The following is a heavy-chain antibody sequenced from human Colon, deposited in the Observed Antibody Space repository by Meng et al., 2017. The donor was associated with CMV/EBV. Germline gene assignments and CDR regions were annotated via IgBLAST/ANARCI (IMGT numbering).Heavy chain of an antibody. CDR2: INSDGSSL. J-gene: IGHJ4*02. CDR3: VRAPGYCTNRECYFDN. V-gene: IGHV3-74*01. CDR1: GFTFSTYW. D-gene: IGHD2-8*01. Sequence: GESLKLSCAAPGFTFSTYWMHGVRQPPGQGLAWVSRINSDGSSLSYADSVEGRFTISRDSAKNTLNLQMNSLRADDMAVYYCVRAPGYCTNRECYFDNWGQGTLVTVSS.